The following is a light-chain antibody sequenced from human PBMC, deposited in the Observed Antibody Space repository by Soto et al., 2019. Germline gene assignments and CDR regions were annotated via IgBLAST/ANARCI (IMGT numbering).Light chain of an antibody. CDR1: QTIGRNY. Sequence: EIVLTQSPGTLSLSPGETATLSCRASQTIGRNYLAWYQQKPGQAPRLLIFGTSTRATGIPDRFSGSGSRTDFTLSISRLQPEDDAGYYCQQYASSPLLTFGGGTKVEIK. CDR2: GTS. V-gene: IGKV3-20*01. J-gene: IGKJ4*02. CDR3: QQYASSPLLT.